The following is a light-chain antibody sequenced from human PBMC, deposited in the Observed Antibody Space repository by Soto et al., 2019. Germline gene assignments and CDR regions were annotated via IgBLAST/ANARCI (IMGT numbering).Light chain of an antibody. CDR1: QSITSY. Sequence: DIQMTQSPSSLSAYVGDRVTITCRASQSITSYLNWYQQKPGKAPKLLIYAASSLQSGVPSRFSGSGSGTDFTLTISSLQPEDFATYYCQQSYSTLGLTFGGGTKVEIK. J-gene: IGKJ4*01. V-gene: IGKV1-39*01. CDR2: AAS. CDR3: QQSYSTLGLT.